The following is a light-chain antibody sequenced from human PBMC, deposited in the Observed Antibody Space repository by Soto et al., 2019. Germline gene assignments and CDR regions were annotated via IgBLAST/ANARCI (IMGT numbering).Light chain of an antibody. J-gene: IGKJ4*01. CDR1: PGISSY. V-gene: IGKV1-9*01. CDR2: AAS. Sequence: IQLIQSPSSLSASVGDIVTITCRASPGISSYLAWYQQKPGKAPKLLIHAASTLQSGVPSRFSVSGSGTGFTFTISSLQPEDFATYYCQQLNNYPLTFGGGTKVEIK. CDR3: QQLNNYPLT.